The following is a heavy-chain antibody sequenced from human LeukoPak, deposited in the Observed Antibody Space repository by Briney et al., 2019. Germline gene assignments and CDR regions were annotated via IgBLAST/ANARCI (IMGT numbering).Heavy chain of an antibody. V-gene: IGHV4-34*01. J-gene: IGHJ4*02. CDR3: SRQVVGNDY. CDR2: INHSGYT. Sequence: SETLSLTCAVYGESPFSNYYWSWIRQTPGGALEWIGEINHSGYTNYNPSLKSRVTLSIDTSKNQFSPRLNSVTAADTAVYYCSRQVVGNDYWGQGTLVTVSS. D-gene: IGHD3-22*01. CDR1: GESPFSNYY.